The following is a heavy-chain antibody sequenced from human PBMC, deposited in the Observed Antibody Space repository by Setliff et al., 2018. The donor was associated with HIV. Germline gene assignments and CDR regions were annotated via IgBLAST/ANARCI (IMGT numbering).Heavy chain of an antibody. V-gene: IGHV4-38-2*02. J-gene: IGHJ6*02. Sequence: SETLSLTCTVSGHSISDGSCWGWIRQPPGKGLEWIGSMHYSGPTYYNLSLKSRATISVDTSKNQFSLKLTSVTAAETAVYYCARDRQIAAAGRSNYYYGMDVWGQGTTVTVSS. CDR1: GHSISDGSC. CDR3: ARDRQIAAAGRSNYYYGMDV. D-gene: IGHD6-13*01. CDR2: MHYSGPT.